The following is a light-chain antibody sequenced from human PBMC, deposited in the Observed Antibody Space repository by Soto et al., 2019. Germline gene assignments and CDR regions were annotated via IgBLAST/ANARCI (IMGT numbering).Light chain of an antibody. Sequence: DIQMTQSPSSLSASVGDRVTITCRASQSISSYLNWYQQKPGKAPKLLIYAASSLQSGVPSRFSSSGSGTDFTLNISSLQPEDFATYYCQQSSSTPKTFGPGTKVEIK. CDR2: AAS. CDR1: QSISSY. CDR3: QQSSSTPKT. J-gene: IGKJ1*01. V-gene: IGKV1-39*01.